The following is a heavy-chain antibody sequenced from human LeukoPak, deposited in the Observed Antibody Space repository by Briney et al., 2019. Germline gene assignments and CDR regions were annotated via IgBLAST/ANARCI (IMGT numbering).Heavy chain of an antibody. CDR1: GFTFSSYS. Sequence: PGGSLRLSCAASGFTFSSYSMNWVRLAPGKGLEWVSSISSSSDCIYYADSVKGRFTISRDNAKNSLYLQMNSLRAEDTAVYYCARALRDCTSTSCYVGGYWGQGTLVTVSS. D-gene: IGHD2-2*01. CDR3: ARALRDCTSTSCYVGGY. CDR2: ISSSSDCI. J-gene: IGHJ4*02. V-gene: IGHV3-21*01.